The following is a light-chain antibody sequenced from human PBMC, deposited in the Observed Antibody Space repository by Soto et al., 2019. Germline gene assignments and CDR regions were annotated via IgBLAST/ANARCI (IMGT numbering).Light chain of an antibody. V-gene: IGKV2-30*01. CDR3: MQGTQWPRT. Sequence: DVVMTQSPLFLPVTLGQPASVSCTSSQSLVDSDGNTHLSWYHQRPGQSPRRLIYKLSKRDSGVPDRFSGNGSGTDFTLKISRVEAEDVGVYYCMQGTQWPRTFGQGTKVEIK. J-gene: IGKJ1*01. CDR1: QSLVDSDGNTH. CDR2: KLS.